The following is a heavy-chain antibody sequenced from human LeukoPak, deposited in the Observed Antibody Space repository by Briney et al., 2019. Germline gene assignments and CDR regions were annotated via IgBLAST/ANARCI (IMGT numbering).Heavy chain of an antibody. Sequence: SETLSLTCTVSGGSISSGGYYWSWIRQHPGKGLEWIGYIYYSGSTYYNPSLKSRVTISVDTSKNQFSLKLSSVTAADTAVYYCARAVGATAPHDTFDIWGQGTMVTVSS. CDR1: GGSISSGGYY. J-gene: IGHJ3*02. CDR2: IYYSGST. D-gene: IGHD1-26*01. CDR3: ARAVGATAPHDTFDI. V-gene: IGHV4-31*03.